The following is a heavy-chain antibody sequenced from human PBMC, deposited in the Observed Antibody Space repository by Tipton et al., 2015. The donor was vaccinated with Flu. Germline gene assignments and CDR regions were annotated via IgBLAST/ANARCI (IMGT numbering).Heavy chain of an antibody. CDR2: INHSGST. J-gene: IGHJ5*02. Sequence: LRLSCAVYGGSFSGYYWSWIRQPPGKGLEWIGEINHSGSTNYNPSLKSRVTISVDTSKNQFSLKLSSVTAADTAVYYCARPHYDFWSGLVYNWFDPWGQGTLVTVSS. D-gene: IGHD3-3*01. CDR3: ARPHYDFWSGLVYNWFDP. CDR1: GGSFSGYY. V-gene: IGHV4-34*01.